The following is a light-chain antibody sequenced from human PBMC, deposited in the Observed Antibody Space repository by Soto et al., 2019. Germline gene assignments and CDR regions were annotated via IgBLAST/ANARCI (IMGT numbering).Light chain of an antibody. CDR3: QSYDSSLRV. V-gene: IGLV1-40*01. CDR2: GNS. Sequence: QSVLTQPPSVSGAPGQRVTISCTGSSSNIGAGYDVHWYQQLRGTAPKLLIYGNSNRPSGVPDRFSGSKSGTSASLAITGLQAEDEADYYCQSYDSSLRVFGGGTKLTVL. J-gene: IGLJ2*01. CDR1: SSNIGAGYD.